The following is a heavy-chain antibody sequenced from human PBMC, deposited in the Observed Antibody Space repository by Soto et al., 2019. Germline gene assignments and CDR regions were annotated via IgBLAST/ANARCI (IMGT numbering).Heavy chain of an antibody. V-gene: IGHV3-30-3*01. D-gene: IGHD4-17*01. CDR3: ATEEGTVTFDY. CDR2: ISYDGSNK. Sequence: QVQLVESGGGVVQPGRSLRLSCTASGFIFSSYTMHWVRQAPGKGLEWVALISYDGSNKYYVDSVKGRFTISRDNSKNTLYLQMNSLRAEDTAVYYCATEEGTVTFDYWGQGTLVTVSS. CDR1: GFIFSSYT. J-gene: IGHJ4*02.